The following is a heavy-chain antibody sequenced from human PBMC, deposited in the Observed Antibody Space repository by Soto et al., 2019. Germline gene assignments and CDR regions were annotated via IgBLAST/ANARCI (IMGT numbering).Heavy chain of an antibody. D-gene: IGHD6-19*01. Sequence: QVTLKESGPVLVKPTETLTLTCTVSGFSLSNARMGVSWIRQPPGKALEWLAHIFSNDEKSYSTSLKSRLTISKDTSKSQVVLTMTNMDPVDTATYYCARISYSCGWYHDYWGQGTLVTVSS. CDR1: GFSLSNARMG. V-gene: IGHV2-26*01. J-gene: IGHJ4*02. CDR3: ARISYSCGWYHDY. CDR2: IFSNDEK.